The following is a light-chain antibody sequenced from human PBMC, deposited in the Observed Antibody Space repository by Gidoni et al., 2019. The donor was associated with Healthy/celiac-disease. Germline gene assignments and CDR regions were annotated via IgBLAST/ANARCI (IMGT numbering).Light chain of an antibody. CDR1: RSVSSY. J-gene: IGKJ5*01. CDR2: HAS. Sequence: VLTQSPATLSLSPGERATLSGRASRSVSSYLAWYQQKPGQTPRLLIYHASNRATGIPARFRGSGSGTDFTLTISSLEPEDFAVYYCQQRSNWRQITFGQGTRLEIK. CDR3: QQRSNWRQIT. V-gene: IGKV3-11*01.